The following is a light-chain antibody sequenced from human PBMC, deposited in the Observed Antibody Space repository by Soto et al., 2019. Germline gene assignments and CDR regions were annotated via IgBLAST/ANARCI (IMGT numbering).Light chain of an antibody. J-gene: IGLJ3*02. V-gene: IGLV1-44*01. CDR1: SSNIGSNT. CDR3: AAWDDSLNGPL. CDR2: SNN. Sequence: QSVLTQPPSASXTPGQRVTISCSGSSSNIGSNTVNWYQQLPGTAPTLLIYSNNQRPSGVPDRFSGSKSGTSASLAVNGLQSGDEADYYCAAWDDSLNGPLFGGGTKVTVL.